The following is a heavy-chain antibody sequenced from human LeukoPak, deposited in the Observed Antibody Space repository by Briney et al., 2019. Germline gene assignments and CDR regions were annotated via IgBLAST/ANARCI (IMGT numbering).Heavy chain of an antibody. D-gene: IGHD3-3*01. Sequence: SLRLSCAASGFTFDDYAMHWVRQAPGKGLEWVSGISWNSGSIGYADSVKGRFTISRDNAKNSLYLQMNSLRAEDTALYYCAKAPYDFWSGYLFDYWGQGTLVTVSS. CDR1: GFTFDDYA. V-gene: IGHV3-9*01. CDR3: AKAPYDFWSGYLFDY. CDR2: ISWNSGSI. J-gene: IGHJ4*02.